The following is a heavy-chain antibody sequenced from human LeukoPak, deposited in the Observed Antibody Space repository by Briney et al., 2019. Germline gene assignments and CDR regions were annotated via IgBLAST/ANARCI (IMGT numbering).Heavy chain of an antibody. CDR1: GGSISSYY. J-gene: IGHJ4*02. CDR3: ASGPGYSSSWYFDY. Sequence: PSETLSLTCTVSGGSISSYYWSWIRQPPGKGLEWIGYIYYSGSTNYNPSLKSRVTISVDTSKNQFSLKLSSVTAADTAVYYCASGPGYSSSWYFDYWGQGTLVTVSS. D-gene: IGHD6-13*01. CDR2: IYYSGST. V-gene: IGHV4-59*01.